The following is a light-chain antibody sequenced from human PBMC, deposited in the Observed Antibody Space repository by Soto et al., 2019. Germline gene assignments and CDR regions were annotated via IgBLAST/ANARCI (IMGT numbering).Light chain of an antibody. CDR2: LNSDGSH. V-gene: IGLV4-69*01. J-gene: IGLJ2*01. CDR1: SGHSSYA. CDR3: QTWGTGIQV. Sequence: QPVLTQSPSASASLGASVKLTCTLSSGHSSYAIAWHQQQPEKDPRYLMKLNSDGSHSKGDGIPDRFSGSSSGAERYLTISSLQSEDEADYCCQTWGTGIQVFGGGTKLTVL.